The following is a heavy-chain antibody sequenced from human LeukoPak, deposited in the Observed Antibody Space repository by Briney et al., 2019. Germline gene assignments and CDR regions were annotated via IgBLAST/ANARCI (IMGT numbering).Heavy chain of an antibody. CDR1: AYTFTGYY. J-gene: IGHJ4*02. CDR3: AGEGSGWYGNFDY. V-gene: IGHV1-2*02. CDR2: INPDSGGT. Sequence: ASVKASCKASAYTFTGYYMHWVRQAPGQGLEWMGWINPDSGGTNYAQKFQGRVTMTRDTSISTAYMEVSRLRSDDTAVYYCAGEGSGWYGNFDYWGQGTLVTVSS. D-gene: IGHD6-19*01.